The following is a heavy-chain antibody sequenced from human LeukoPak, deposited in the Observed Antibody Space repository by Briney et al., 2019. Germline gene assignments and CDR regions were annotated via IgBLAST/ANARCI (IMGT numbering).Heavy chain of an antibody. CDR2: IYYSGST. CDR3: ARRYCSSTSCHFDY. CDR1: GGSISSYY. J-gene: IGHJ4*02. D-gene: IGHD2-2*01. V-gene: IGHV4-59*01. Sequence: PSETLSLTCTVSGGSISSYYWNWIRQPPGKGLEWIGYIYYSGSTNYNPSLKSRVTISVDTSKNQFSLKLSSVTAADTAVYYCARRYCSSTSCHFDYWGQGTLVTVSS.